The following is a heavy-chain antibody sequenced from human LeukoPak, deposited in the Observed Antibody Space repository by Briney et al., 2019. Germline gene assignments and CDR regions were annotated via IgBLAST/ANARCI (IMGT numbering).Heavy chain of an antibody. CDR2: IYHSGST. CDR3: ARANYYDSTGHLPVVYPSDF. Sequence: SETLSLTCAVSGGSISSGGYSWSWIRQPPGKGLEWIGYIYHSGSTYYNPSLKSRVTISLDTSKNQFSLKLRSVTAADTAVYYCARANYYDSTGHLPVVYPSDFWGQGTLVTVSS. CDR1: GGSISSGGYS. D-gene: IGHD3-22*01. V-gene: IGHV4-30-2*01. J-gene: IGHJ4*02.